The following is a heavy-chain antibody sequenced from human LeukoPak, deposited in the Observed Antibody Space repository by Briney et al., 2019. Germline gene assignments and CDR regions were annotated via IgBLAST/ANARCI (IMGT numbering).Heavy chain of an antibody. Sequence: PSETLSLTCAVYGGSFSGYYWSWIRQPPGKGLEWIGEINHSGSTNYNPSLESRVTISVDTSKNHFSLNLTSVTAADTAVYYCARRRRYCSSTSCPIDYWGQGTLVTVSS. D-gene: IGHD2-2*01. CDR2: INHSGST. CDR1: GGSFSGYY. J-gene: IGHJ4*02. V-gene: IGHV4-34*01. CDR3: ARRRRYCSSTSCPIDY.